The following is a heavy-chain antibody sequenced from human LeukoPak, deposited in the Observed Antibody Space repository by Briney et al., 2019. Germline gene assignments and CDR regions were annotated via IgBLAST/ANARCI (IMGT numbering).Heavy chain of an antibody. V-gene: IGHV4-4*07. J-gene: IGHJ3*02. CDR2: IYTSGST. Sequence: PSETLSLTCTVSSGSISSYHWSWTRQPAGKGLEWIGRIYTSGSTNYNPSLKSRVTMSVDTSKNQFSLKMSSVTAADTAVYYCARDWYSGSYHDAFDIWGQGTMVIVSS. CDR3: ARDWYSGSYHDAFDI. CDR1: SGSISSYH. D-gene: IGHD1-26*01.